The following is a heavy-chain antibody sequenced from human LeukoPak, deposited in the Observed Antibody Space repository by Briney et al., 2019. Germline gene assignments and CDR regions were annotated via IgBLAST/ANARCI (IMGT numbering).Heavy chain of an antibody. V-gene: IGHV3-48*01. CDR3: ARDRRHVLRFFGNHYYMDV. Sequence: PGGSLRLSCAASGFTFSSYSMNWVRQAPGKGLEWVSYISSSSSTIYYADSVKGRFTISRDNAKNSLYLQMNSLRAEDTAVYYCARDRRHVLRFFGNHYYMDVWGKGTTVTVSS. J-gene: IGHJ6*03. CDR2: ISSSSSTI. D-gene: IGHD3-3*01. CDR1: GFTFSSYS.